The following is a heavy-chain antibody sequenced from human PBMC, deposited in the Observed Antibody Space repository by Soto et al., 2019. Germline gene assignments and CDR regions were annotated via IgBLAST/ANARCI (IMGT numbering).Heavy chain of an antibody. CDR1: GYTFTSYY. Sequence: GASVKVSCKASGYTFTSYYIHWVRQAPGQGLEYMGMIKPSGGDTSYAQKFQGRVTMTRDTSTSTVYMELDSLRSDDTAVYYCARRALESGSYTWFDPWGQGTLVTVSS. D-gene: IGHD3-3*01. J-gene: IGHJ5*02. V-gene: IGHV1-46*03. CDR3: ARRALESGSYTWFDP. CDR2: IKPSGGDT.